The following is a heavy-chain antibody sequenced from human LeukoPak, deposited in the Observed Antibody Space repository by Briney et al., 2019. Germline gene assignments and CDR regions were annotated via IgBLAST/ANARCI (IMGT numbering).Heavy chain of an antibody. J-gene: IGHJ5*02. CDR2: IYHSGST. CDR3: DQGLSRGYYDSSGYYWFDP. D-gene: IGHD3-22*01. CDR1: GYSIISGYY. Sequence: PSETLSLTCAVSGYSIISGYYCGWIRQPPGKGLEWIGSIYHSGSTYYNPSLKSRVTISVDTSKNQFSLKLSSVTAADTAVYYCDQGLSRGYYDSSGYYWFDPWGQGTLVTVSS. V-gene: IGHV4-38-2*01.